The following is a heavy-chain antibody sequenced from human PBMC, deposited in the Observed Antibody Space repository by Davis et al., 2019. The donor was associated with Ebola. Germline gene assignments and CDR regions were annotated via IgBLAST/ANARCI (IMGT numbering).Heavy chain of an antibody. Sequence: SETLSLTCAVSGGSSTRSHCPWIRQPPGTGLEWIGEINHSGSTNYTPSLKSRVTISVDTSKNQFSLKLSSVTAADTVVDYWARGYGGNCVYWGQGTLISVSS. CDR1: GGSSTRSH. CDR3: ARGYGGNCVY. CDR2: INHSGST. J-gene: IGHJ4*02. V-gene: IGHV4-34*01. D-gene: IGHD4-23*01.